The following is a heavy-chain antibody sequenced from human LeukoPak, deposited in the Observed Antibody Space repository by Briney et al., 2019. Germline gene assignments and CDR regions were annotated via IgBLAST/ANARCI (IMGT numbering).Heavy chain of an antibody. CDR3: ARPSSYSSSWLYFDY. D-gene: IGHD6-13*01. CDR2: INPNSGGT. V-gene: IGHV1-2*02. Sequence: ASVKVSCKASGYTFTGYYMHCVRQAPGQGLEWMGWINPNSGGTNYAQKFQGRVTMTRDTSISTAYMELSRLRSDDTAVYYCARPSSYSSSWLYFDYWGQGTLVTVSS. J-gene: IGHJ4*02. CDR1: GYTFTGYY.